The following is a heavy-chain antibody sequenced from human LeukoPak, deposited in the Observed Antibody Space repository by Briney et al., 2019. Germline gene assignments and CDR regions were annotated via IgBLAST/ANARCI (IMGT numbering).Heavy chain of an antibody. V-gene: IGHV1-18*04. J-gene: IGHJ3*01. Sequence: ASVKVSCKASGYTFTSYYMHWVRQAPGQGLEWMGWISAYNGNTNYAQKFQGRVTITADKSTSTAYMELSSLRSEDTAVYYCARGGAAAVAWGQGTMVTVSS. CDR1: GYTFTSYY. CDR3: ARGGAAAVA. CDR2: ISAYNGNT. D-gene: IGHD6-13*01.